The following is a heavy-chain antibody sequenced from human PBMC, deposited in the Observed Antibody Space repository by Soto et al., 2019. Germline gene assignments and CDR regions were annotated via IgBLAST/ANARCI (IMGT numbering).Heavy chain of an antibody. V-gene: IGHV1-24*01. CDR2: FDPEDGET. D-gene: IGHD4-17*01. J-gene: IGHJ4*02. CDR3: ATDRYGDFPNDY. CDR1: GYTLTELS. Sequence: ASVKVSCKVSGYTLTELSMHWVRQAPGKGLEWMGGFDPEDGETIYAQKFQGRVTMTEDTSTDTAYMELSSLRSEDTAVYYCATDRYGDFPNDYWGQGTLVTVSS.